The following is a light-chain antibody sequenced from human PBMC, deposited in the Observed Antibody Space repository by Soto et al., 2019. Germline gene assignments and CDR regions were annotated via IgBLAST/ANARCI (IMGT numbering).Light chain of an antibody. J-gene: IGKJ5*01. Sequence: EIVMTQSPANLSVSPGERATLSCRASQSVSSNLAWYQHKPGQAPRLLIYGASTRATGIPARFSGSGSGTEFTLTISSLQPEDFAIYYCQQTFGKPLVTFGQGTRLEIK. CDR2: GAS. CDR1: QSVSSN. V-gene: IGKV3-15*01. CDR3: QQTFGKPLVT.